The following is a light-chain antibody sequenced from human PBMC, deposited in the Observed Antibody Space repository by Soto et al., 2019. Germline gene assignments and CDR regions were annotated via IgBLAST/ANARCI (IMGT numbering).Light chain of an antibody. CDR3: ETWDIDIRV. Sequence: QLVLTQSSSTSASLGSSVRLTCTLSSRHSTYIIAWHQQQPGKAPRYLMNLESTGSYNKGSGVPDRFSGSGSGADRYLTISNLQFEDEADYYCETWDIDIRVFGAGTQLTVL. J-gene: IGLJ2*01. CDR1: SRHSTYI. V-gene: IGLV4-60*02. CDR2: LESTGSY.